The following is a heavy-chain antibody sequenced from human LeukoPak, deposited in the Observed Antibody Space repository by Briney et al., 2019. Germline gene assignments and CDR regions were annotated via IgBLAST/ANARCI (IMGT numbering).Heavy chain of an antibody. V-gene: IGHV3-74*01. J-gene: IGHJ4*02. D-gene: IGHD3-22*01. CDR2: INSDGSST. CDR3: ATDQSYYDSSGGYNLVPAPIDY. Sequence: GGSLRLSCAASGFTFSSYWMHWVRQAPGKGLVWVSRINSDGSSTSYADSVKGRFTISRDNAKNTLYLQMNSLRAEDTAVYYCATDQSYYDSSGGYNLVPAPIDYWGQGTLVTVSS. CDR1: GFTFSSYW.